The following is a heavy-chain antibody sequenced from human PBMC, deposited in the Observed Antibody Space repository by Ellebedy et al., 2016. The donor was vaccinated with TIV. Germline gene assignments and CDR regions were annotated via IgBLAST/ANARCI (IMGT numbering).Heavy chain of an antibody. CDR2: IKQDGSEE. J-gene: IGHJ4*02. CDR3: ARLASSGWYLWFDY. Sequence: PGGSLRLSCAASGFTFSSYGMHWVRQAPGKGLEWVANIKQDGSEEYYVDSVKGRFTISRDNAKNSLYLQMNSLRAEETAVYYCARLASSGWYLWFDYWGQGTLVTVSS. D-gene: IGHD6-19*01. CDR1: GFTFSSYG. V-gene: IGHV3-7*04.